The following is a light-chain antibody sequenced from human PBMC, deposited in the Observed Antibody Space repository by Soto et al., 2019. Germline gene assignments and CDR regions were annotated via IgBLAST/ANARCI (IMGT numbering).Light chain of an antibody. CDR2: GAS. CDR3: QQRSNLPWT. J-gene: IGKJ1*01. Sequence: EIVLTQSPGTLSLSPGGRATLSCRASHSVSSSYLAWYQQKPGQAPRLLIYGASSRATGIPDRFSGSGSGTNYTLTVSSLEPEDFADYYCQQRSNLPWTFGQGTKVDIK. V-gene: IGKV3D-20*02. CDR1: HSVSSSY.